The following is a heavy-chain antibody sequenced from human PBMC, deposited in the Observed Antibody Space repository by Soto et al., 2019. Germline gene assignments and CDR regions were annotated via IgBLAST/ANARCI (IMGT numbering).Heavy chain of an antibody. CDR1: EGTFNSYA. CDR3: GGGARRLVPFFFDS. J-gene: IGHJ4*02. V-gene: IGHV1-69*01. D-gene: IGHD1-26*01. CDR2: IIPYYNTL. Sequence: QAQVVQSGAEVRKPGSSVKLSCKASEGTFNSYAIAWVRQAPGQGLEWMGGIIPYYNTLNYAQKFQDRVTIHAADFTDTSDMGLDRPGSDDNAGFFLGGGARRLVPFFFDSLGQGNLVPVFS.